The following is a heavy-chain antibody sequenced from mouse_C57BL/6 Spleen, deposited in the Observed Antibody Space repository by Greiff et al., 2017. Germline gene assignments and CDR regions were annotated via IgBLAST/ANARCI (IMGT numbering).Heavy chain of an antibody. D-gene: IGHD3-3*01. CDR1: GFTFSDYG. CDR3: ARGLGQDWYFDV. J-gene: IGHJ1*03. CDR2: ISSGSSTI. Sequence: EVQRVESGGGLVKPGGSLKLSCAASGFTFSDYGMHWVRQAPEKGLEWVAYISSGSSTIYYADTVKGRFTIARDNAKNTLFLQMTSLRSEDTAMYYCARGLGQDWYFDVWGTGTTVTVSS. V-gene: IGHV5-17*01.